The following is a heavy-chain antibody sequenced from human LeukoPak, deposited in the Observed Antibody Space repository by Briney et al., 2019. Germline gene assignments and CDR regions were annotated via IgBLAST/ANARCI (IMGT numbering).Heavy chain of an antibody. CDR3: ARDHDSGWNGGQTFAY. CDR2: LVPAFQTP. V-gene: IGHV1-69*05. CDR1: GGTFRTYA. J-gene: IGHJ4*02. Sequence: SVKVSCKTSGGTFRTYAISWVRQAPGQGLEWVGGLVPAFQTPRYAQKFQDRVTITTDDSTSTAYLELSSLRSEDTAVYYCARDHDSGWNGGQTFAYWSQGTQVTVSS. D-gene: IGHD3-22*01.